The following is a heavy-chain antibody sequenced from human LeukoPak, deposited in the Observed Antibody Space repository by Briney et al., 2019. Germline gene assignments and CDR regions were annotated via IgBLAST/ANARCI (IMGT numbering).Heavy chain of an antibody. J-gene: IGHJ4*02. Sequence: LETLSLTCAVYGGSFSGYYWSWIRQPPGKGLEWIGEINHSGSTNYNPSLKSRVTISVDTSKNQFSLKLSSVTAADTAVYYCARAGYGVFDYWGQGTLVTVSS. V-gene: IGHV4-34*01. CDR1: GGSFSGYY. D-gene: IGHD5-12*01. CDR3: ARAGYGVFDY. CDR2: INHSGST.